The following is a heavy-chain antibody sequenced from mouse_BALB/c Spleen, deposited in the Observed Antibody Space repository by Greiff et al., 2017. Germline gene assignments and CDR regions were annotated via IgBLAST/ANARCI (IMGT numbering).Heavy chain of an antibody. CDR3: ARWGISYYFDY. V-gene: IGHV3-2*02. CDR1: GYSITSDYA. CDR2: ISYSGST. J-gene: IGHJ2*01. Sequence: EVKLQESGPGLVKPSQSLSLTCTVTGYSITSDYAWNWIRQFPGNKLEWMGYISYSGSTSYNPSLKSRISITRDTSKNQFFLQLNSVTTEDTATYYCARWGISYYFDYWGQGTTLTVSS.